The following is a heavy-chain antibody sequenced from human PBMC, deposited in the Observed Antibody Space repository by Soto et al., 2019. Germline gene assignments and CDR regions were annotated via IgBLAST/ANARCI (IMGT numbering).Heavy chain of an antibody. CDR2: ISSSSSTM. J-gene: IGHJ5*02. CDR1: GFTFSTYS. Sequence: PGGSLRLSCAASGFTFSTYSMNWVRQAPGKGLEWVSNISSSSSTMYYADSVKGRFTISRDNAKNSLYLQMNSLRAEDTAVYYCARDKMRCRGGSCYSGNWFDPWGQGTLVTVSS. V-gene: IGHV3-48*01. D-gene: IGHD2-15*01. CDR3: ARDKMRCRGGSCYSGNWFDP.